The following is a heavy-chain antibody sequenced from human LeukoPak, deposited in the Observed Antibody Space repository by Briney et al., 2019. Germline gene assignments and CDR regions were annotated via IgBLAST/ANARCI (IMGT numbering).Heavy chain of an antibody. V-gene: IGHV3-53*01. CDR2: IYSGGST. D-gene: IGHD3-10*01. CDR3: ARVIYGSGTYYKGWFDP. J-gene: IGHJ5*02. Sequence: GGSLRLSCAASGFTVSSNYMSWVRQAPGKGLEWVSVIYSGGSTYYADSVKGRFPISRDNSKNMLYLQMNGLRAEDTAVYYCARVIYGSGTYYKGWFDPWGQGTLVTVSS. CDR1: GFTVSSNY.